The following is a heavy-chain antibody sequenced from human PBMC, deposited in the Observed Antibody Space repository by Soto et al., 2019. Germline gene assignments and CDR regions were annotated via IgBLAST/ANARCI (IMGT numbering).Heavy chain of an antibody. CDR2: IYYSGTT. CDR3: ARESYYGSGATVVAY. J-gene: IGHJ4*02. Sequence: PSETLSLTCTVYGGSISGYYWSWIRQPPGKGLEWIGYIYYSGTTSYNPSLNSRVTMSVDTSKNQFSLKVNSVTAADTAVYYCARESYYGSGATVVAYWGQGTLVTVSS. D-gene: IGHD3-10*01. CDR1: GGSISGYY. V-gene: IGHV4-59*01.